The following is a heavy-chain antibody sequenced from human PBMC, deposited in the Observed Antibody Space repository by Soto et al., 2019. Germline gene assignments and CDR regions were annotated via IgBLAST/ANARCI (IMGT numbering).Heavy chain of an antibody. CDR1: GGSISSGDYY. D-gene: IGHD1-7*01. Sequence: QVQLQESGPGLVKPSQTLSLTCTVSGGSISSGDYYWSWIRQPPGKGLEWIGYIYYSGSTYYNPSPKGRINLSVRTSQNPFPPKVSSVAGANTAGEYWGIFRGNSVYFDYWGQGTLVTVSS. CDR3: GIFRGNSVYFDY. CDR2: IYYSGST. J-gene: IGHJ4*02. V-gene: IGHV4-30-4*01.